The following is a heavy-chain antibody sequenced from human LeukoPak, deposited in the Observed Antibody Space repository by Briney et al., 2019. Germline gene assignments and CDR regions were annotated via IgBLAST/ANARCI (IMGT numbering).Heavy chain of an antibody. D-gene: IGHD2-21*02. CDR3: AREGGVTHPNWFDP. V-gene: IGHV1-2*06. CDR1: GYTFTSYA. J-gene: IGHJ5*02. Sequence: EASVTVSCKASGYTFTSYAMHWVRQAPGQGLEWMGRINPNSGGTNYAQKFQGRVTMTRDTSISTAYMELSRLRSDDTAVYYCAREGGVTHPNWFDPWGQGTLVTVSS. CDR2: INPNSGGT.